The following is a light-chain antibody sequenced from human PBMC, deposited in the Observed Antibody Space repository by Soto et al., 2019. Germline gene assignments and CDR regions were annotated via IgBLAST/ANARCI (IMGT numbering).Light chain of an antibody. CDR2: DVT. CDR3: STSTSNTWV. V-gene: IGLV2-14*03. J-gene: IGLJ3*02. CDR1: SSDIGDYNY. Sequence: QSVLTTPAAVSGSPGQSLTISCTGTSSDIGDYNYVSWYQQHPGEAPKLMIYDVTNRPSGVSNRFSGSKSGNTASLTISGLQAEDEADYFCSTSTSNTWVFGGGTKVTVL.